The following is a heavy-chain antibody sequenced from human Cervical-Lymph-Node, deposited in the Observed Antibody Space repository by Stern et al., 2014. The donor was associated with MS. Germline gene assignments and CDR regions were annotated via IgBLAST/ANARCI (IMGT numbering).Heavy chain of an antibody. V-gene: IGHV4-31*03. J-gene: IGHJ4*02. CDR3: ARSDRLWGSFDY. Sequence: QLQLQESGPGLVKPSHTLPLTCTVSGGPISSTAHYWIRLPQHQGNGLVWIGYIHYRGSTYYIPSLKSRGTISVDTSKNQFSLNLSSVTAADTALYYCARSDRLWGSFDYWGQGRLVTVSS. CDR2: IHYRGST. D-gene: IGHD3-16*01. CDR1: GGPISSTAHY.